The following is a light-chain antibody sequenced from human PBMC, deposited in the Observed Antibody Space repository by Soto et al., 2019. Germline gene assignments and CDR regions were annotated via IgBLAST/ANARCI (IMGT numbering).Light chain of an antibody. CDR1: QSVSTY. J-gene: IGKJ5*01. CDR2: EAS. Sequence: ETGLTQSPATLSLSPGERATFSSRAIQSVSTYLAWYQQKAGQAPRLVIYEASNRATGIPARFSGSGSGTDFTLTISGLEPEDFAVYYCQQRSDWPPITFGQGTRLQIK. V-gene: IGKV3-11*01. CDR3: QQRSDWPPIT.